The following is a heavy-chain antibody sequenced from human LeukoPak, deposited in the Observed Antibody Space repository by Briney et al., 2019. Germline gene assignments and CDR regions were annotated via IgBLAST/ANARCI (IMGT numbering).Heavy chain of an antibody. J-gene: IGHJ4*02. D-gene: IGHD4-17*01. Sequence: ASVKVSCKASGYTFTSYGISWVRQAPGQGLEWMGWMNPNSGNTGYAQKFQGRVTITRNTSISTAYMELSSLRSEDTAVYYCARARRGHYGDYVAKNTGGYYFDYWGQGTLVTVSS. V-gene: IGHV1-8*03. CDR2: MNPNSGNT. CDR1: GYTFTSYG. CDR3: ARARRGHYGDYVAKNTGGYYFDY.